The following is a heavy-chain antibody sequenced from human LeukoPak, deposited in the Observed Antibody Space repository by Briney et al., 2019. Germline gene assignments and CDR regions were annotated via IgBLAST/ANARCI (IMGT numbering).Heavy chain of an antibody. Sequence: ASVKVSCKASGYTFTGYYMHWVRQAPGQGLEWMGWINPNSGGTNYAQKFQGRVTMTRDTSISTAYMKLSRLRSDDTAVYYCARAAEGVIVIGYYYMDVWGKGTTVTVSS. D-gene: IGHD3-16*02. CDR3: ARAAEGVIVIGYYYMDV. CDR2: INPNSGGT. J-gene: IGHJ6*03. V-gene: IGHV1-2*02. CDR1: GYTFTGYY.